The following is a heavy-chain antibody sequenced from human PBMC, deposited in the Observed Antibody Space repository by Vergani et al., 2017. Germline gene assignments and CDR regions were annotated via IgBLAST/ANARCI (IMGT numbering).Heavy chain of an antibody. V-gene: IGHV1-46*03. CDR1: VYTFSNYY. D-gene: IGHD3-9*01. J-gene: IGHJ4*02. Sequence: QVQVVQSGAEVKKSGASVKVSCKTSVYTFSNYYMHWVRQAPGQGLEWMGIINPSGGHTNYAQKFQGRVNMTRDTSTSTVYMELSSLRSEDTAIYYCARGDYGILTGYRYWGQGTLVTVSA. CDR3: ARGDYGILTGYRY. CDR2: INPSGGHT.